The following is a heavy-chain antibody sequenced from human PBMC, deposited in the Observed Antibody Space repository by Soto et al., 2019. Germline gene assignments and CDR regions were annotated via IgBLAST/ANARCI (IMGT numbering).Heavy chain of an antibody. J-gene: IGHJ4*02. Sequence: QVQLVESGGGLVKPGGSLRLSCVASGFTFSDYYMGWFRQAPGKGLEWVSYISSGGSVIYSADSMKGRFTISRDNAKNSLYLQVNSLRAEDTAVYYCARGPRDDYMISGGFDYWGQGTLVTVSS. V-gene: IGHV3-11*01. CDR1: GFTFSDYY. D-gene: IGHD4-4*01. CDR3: ARGPRDDYMISGGFDY. CDR2: ISSGGSVI.